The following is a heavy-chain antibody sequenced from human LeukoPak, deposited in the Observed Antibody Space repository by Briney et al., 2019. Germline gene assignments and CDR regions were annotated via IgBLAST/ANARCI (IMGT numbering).Heavy chain of an antibody. Sequence: GGSLRLSCAASGFTFSSYAMHWVRQAPGKGLEWVAVISYDGSNKYYADSVKGRFTISRDNSKNTLYLQMNSLRAEDTAVYYCATRSGSLDCWGQGTLVTVSS. J-gene: IGHJ4*02. CDR3: ATRSGSLDC. CDR2: ISYDGSNK. V-gene: IGHV3-30-3*01. CDR1: GFTFSSYA. D-gene: IGHD1-26*01.